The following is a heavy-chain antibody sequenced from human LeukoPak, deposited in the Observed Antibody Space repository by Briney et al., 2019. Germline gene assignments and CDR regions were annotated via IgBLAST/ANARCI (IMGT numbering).Heavy chain of an antibody. CDR3: ASSPMIVVGPPLA. D-gene: IGHD3-22*01. CDR1: GGSISSSGYY. Sequence: SKTLSLTCTVSGGSISSSGYYWGWIRQPPGKGLEWIGSIYSSGSTYYNPSLKSRVTISINTSKNQFSLKLSSVTAADTAVYYCASSPMIVVGPPLAWGQGTLVTVSS. J-gene: IGHJ4*02. V-gene: IGHV4-39*01. CDR2: IYSSGST.